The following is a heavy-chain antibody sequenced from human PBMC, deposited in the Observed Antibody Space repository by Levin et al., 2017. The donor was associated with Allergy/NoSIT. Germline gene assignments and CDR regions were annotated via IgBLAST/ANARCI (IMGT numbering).Heavy chain of an antibody. D-gene: IGHD3-3*01. V-gene: IGHV2-5*02. CDR3: TRVGVRGRTDYFYGMDV. CDR2: VYWDDDR. J-gene: IGHJ6*02. CDR1: SLTTSGVG. Sequence: SLTTSGVGVGWARQPPGKAPEWLALVYWDDDRRYSPSLKSRLTITKDTSKNQVVLTMTNMDPVDTATYYCTRVGVRGRTDYFYGMDVWGQGTTVTVSS.